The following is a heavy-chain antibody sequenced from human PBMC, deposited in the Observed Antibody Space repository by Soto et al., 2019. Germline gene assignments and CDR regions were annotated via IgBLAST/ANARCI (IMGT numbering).Heavy chain of an antibody. J-gene: IGHJ6*02. Sequence: ASVKVSCKASGYTFTSYAMHWVRQAPGQRLEWMGWINAGNGNTKYSQKFQGRVTITRDTSASTAYMELSSLRSEDTAVYYCARDGEWLQRYYYYYNGMDVWGQGTTVTVSS. CDR3: ARDGEWLQRYYYYYNGMDV. CDR1: GYTFTSYA. CDR2: INAGNGNT. V-gene: IGHV1-3*01. D-gene: IGHD5-12*01.